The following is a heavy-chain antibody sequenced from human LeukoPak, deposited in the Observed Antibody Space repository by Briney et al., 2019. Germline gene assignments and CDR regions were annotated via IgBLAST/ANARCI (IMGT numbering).Heavy chain of an antibody. V-gene: IGHV4-38-2*02. CDR3: AKDPSSGRLKYFDY. CDR2: IYHSGST. J-gene: IGHJ4*02. D-gene: IGHD6-19*01. Sequence: SETLSLTCTVSGYSISSGYYWGWIRQPPGKGLEWIGSIYHSGSTYYNPSLKSRVTISVDTSKNQFSLKLSSVTAADTAVYYCAKDPSSGRLKYFDYWGQGTLVTVSS. CDR1: GYSISSGYY.